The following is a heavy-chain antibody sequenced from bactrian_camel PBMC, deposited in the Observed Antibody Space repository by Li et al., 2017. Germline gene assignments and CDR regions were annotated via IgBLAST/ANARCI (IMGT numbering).Heavy chain of an antibody. V-gene: IGHV3S53*01. D-gene: IGHD5*01. J-gene: IGHJ4*01. Sequence: HVQLVESGGGSVQAGGSLRLSCTLFGNTRSGYCMGWSRQVPGKEREGVATIDSTAYTTYADSVKGRFTISQDDAKNTLYLQMNGLKPEDTAMYYCAADGLRWGGNYCLGAEYNYWGQGTQVTVS. CDR3: AADGLRWGGNYCLGAEYNY. CDR1: GNTRSGYC. CDR2: IDSTAYT.